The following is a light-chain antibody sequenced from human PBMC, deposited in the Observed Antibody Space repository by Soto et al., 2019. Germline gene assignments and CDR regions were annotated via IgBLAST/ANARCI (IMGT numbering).Light chain of an antibody. Sequence: DIQMTQSPSTLSASVGDRVSITCRASQTINSWLAWYQQQPGKAPKLLIYDASSLESGVPSRFSGSGSGTEFTLTISSLQPDDFATYYCQHYNSYSLTFGQGTKVEIK. J-gene: IGKJ1*01. CDR3: QHYNSYSLT. CDR1: QTINSW. V-gene: IGKV1-5*01. CDR2: DAS.